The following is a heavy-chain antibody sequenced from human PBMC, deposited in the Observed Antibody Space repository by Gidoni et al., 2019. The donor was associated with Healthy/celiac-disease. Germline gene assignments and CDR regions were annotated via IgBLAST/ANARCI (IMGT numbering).Heavy chain of an antibody. CDR3: ARANTVTALLFDY. CDR1: GGSISSGSYY. V-gene: IGHV4-61*02. D-gene: IGHD2-21*02. J-gene: IGHJ4*02. Sequence: QVQLQESGPGLVKPSQTLSLTCTVSGGSISSGSYYWSWIRQPAGKGLEWIGRIYTSGSTNYNPSLKSRVTISVDTSKNQFSLKLSSVTAADTAVYYCARANTVTALLFDYWGQGTLVTVSS. CDR2: IYTSGST.